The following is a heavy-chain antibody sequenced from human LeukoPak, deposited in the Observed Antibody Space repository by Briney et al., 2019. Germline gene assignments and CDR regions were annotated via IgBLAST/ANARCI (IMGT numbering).Heavy chain of an antibody. V-gene: IGHV3-53*01. D-gene: IGHD4-23*01. CDR2: IYTGGNT. Sequence: GGSLRLSCAASGFTVDSNYLSWVRQAPGKGLEWVSTIYTGGNTYYAASVKGRFTISRDNSKNTLYLQMNSLRAEDTAVYYCAKDLGSVVTPPSLDYWGQGTLITVSS. CDR1: GFTVDSNY. J-gene: IGHJ4*02. CDR3: AKDLGSVVTPPSLDY.